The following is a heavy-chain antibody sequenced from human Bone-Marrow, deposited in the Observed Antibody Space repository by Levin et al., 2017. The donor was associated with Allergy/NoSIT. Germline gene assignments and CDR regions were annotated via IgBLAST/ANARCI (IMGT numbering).Heavy chain of an antibody. Sequence: PSQTLSLPCAISGGSIHSSNWWSWVRQPPGKGLEWIGEIYHIGSTNYNPSLKSRVTMSVDKSKNQFSLKLNSLTAADTALYYCARLTYGSGAVAFEIWGQGTMVTVSS. V-gene: IGHV4-4*02. CDR1: GGSIHSSNW. CDR2: IYHIGST. D-gene: IGHD6-19*01. CDR3: ARLTYGSGAVAFEI. J-gene: IGHJ3*02.